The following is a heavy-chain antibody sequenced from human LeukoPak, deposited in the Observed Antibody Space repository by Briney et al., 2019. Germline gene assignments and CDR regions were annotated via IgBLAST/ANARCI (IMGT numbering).Heavy chain of an antibody. J-gene: IGHJ4*02. CDR3: ASLRERSYYARGFDY. D-gene: IGHD3-3*01. Sequence: SETLSLTCNVSGGSISSSTNYWGWIRQPPGKGLECIGSIYYSGSTSYNPSLKSRVTISVDTSKNQFSLQLSSVTAADTAVYYCASLRERSYYARGFDYWGQGTLVTVSS. CDR1: GGSISSSTNY. V-gene: IGHV4-39*01. CDR2: IYYSGST.